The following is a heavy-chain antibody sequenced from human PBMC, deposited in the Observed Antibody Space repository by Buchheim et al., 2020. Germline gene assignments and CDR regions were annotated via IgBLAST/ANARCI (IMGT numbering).Heavy chain of an antibody. Sequence: QVRLVESGGGVVQPGRSLRLSCAASGFTFRNYGMHWVRQSPGKGLEWVAVISYDGSDKNYADSVKGRFTISRDNSKNTLYLQMNSLRAEDTAVYYCAKDRGDRWYEYYFDYWGQGTL. J-gene: IGHJ4*02. CDR1: GFTFRNYG. CDR3: AKDRGDRWYEYYFDY. V-gene: IGHV3-30*18. D-gene: IGHD6-13*01. CDR2: ISYDGSDK.